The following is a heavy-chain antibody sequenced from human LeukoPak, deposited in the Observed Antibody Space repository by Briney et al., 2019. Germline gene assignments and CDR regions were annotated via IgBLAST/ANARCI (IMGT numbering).Heavy chain of an antibody. D-gene: IGHD2/OR15-2a*01. CDR1: GGSISSSSYY. V-gene: IGHV4-39*07. CDR2: IYYSGST. CDR3: ARVFHDYFSL. J-gene: IGHJ4*02. Sequence: SETLSLTCTVSGGSISSSSYYWGWIRQPPGKGLEWIGSIYYSGSTYYNPSLKSRVTISVDTSKNQFSLKLSSVTAADTAVYYCARVFHDYFSLWGQGTLVTVSP.